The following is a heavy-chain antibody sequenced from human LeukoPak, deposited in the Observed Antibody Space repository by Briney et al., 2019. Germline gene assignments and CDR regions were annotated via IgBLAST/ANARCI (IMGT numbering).Heavy chain of an antibody. V-gene: IGHV5-51*01. CDR2: IYPGDSDT. Sequence: GESLKISCKGSGYSFTSYWIGWVRQMPGKGLEWMGIIYPGDSDTRYSPSFQGQVTISADKSIGTAYLQWSSLKASDTAMYYCARSYSSSWYLGPWFDPWGQGTLVTVSS. CDR3: ARSYSSSWYLGPWFDP. J-gene: IGHJ5*02. D-gene: IGHD6-13*01. CDR1: GYSFTSYW.